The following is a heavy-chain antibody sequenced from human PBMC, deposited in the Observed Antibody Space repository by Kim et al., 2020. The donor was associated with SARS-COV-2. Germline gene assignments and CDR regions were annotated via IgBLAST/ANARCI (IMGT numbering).Heavy chain of an antibody. V-gene: IGHV3-23*01. CDR1: GFTFSSYA. J-gene: IGHJ4*02. Sequence: GGSLRLSCAASGFTFSSYAMSWVRQAPGKGLEWVSAISGSGGSTYYADSVKGRFTISRDNSKNTLYLQMNSLRAEDTAVYYCAKDTSYYDILTGYSDYWGQGTLVTVSS. CDR2: ISGSGGST. D-gene: IGHD3-9*01. CDR3: AKDTSYYDILTGYSDY.